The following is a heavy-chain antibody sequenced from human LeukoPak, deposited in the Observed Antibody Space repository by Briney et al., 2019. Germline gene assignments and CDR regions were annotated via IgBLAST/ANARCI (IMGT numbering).Heavy chain of an antibody. J-gene: IGHJ4*02. CDR1: GFTFSSYS. V-gene: IGHV3-21*01. D-gene: IGHD2-8*01. CDR2: ISSSSSYI. CDR3: ARGPTNGQAFDY. Sequence: GGSLRLSCAASGFTFSSYSMNWVRQAPGKGLEWVSSISSSSSYIYYADSVKGRFTISRDNAKNLLYLQMDSLRAEDTAVYYCARGPTNGQAFDYWGQGTLVSVSS.